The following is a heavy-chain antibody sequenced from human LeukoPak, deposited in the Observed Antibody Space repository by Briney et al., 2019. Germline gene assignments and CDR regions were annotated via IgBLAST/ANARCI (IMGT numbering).Heavy chain of an antibody. V-gene: IGHV1-2*02. CDR3: ARDPYYDFWSGYYTGTIDYYYYYMDV. J-gene: IGHJ6*03. Sequence: ASVKVSCKASGYTFTGYYMHWVRQAPGQGLEWMGWINPNSGGTNYAQKFQGRVTMTRDTSISTAFMELSRLRSDDTAVYYCARDPYYDFWSGYYTGTIDYYYYYMDVWGKGTTVTVSS. CDR1: GYTFTGYY. CDR2: INPNSGGT. D-gene: IGHD3-3*01.